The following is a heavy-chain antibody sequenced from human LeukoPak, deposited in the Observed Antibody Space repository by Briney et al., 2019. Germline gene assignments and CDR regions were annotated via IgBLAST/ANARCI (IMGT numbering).Heavy chain of an antibody. CDR2: IYYSGST. J-gene: IGHJ4*02. CDR1: GGSISSYY. D-gene: IGHD2-15*01. CDR3: ARELYCSGGSCCSFLDY. Sequence: SETLSLTCTVSGGSISSYYWSWIRQPPGKGLEWIGYIYYSGSTNYNPSLKSRVTISVDTSKNQFSLKLSSVTAADTAVYYCARELYCSGGSCCSFLDYWGQGTLVTVSS. V-gene: IGHV4-59*01.